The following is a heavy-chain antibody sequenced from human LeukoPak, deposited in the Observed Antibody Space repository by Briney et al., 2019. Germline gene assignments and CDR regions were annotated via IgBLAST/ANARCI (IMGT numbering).Heavy chain of an antibody. D-gene: IGHD6-6*01. Sequence: PGGSLRLSCAASGFTFSSYWMSWVRQAPGKGLEWVANIKQDGSEKYYVDSVKGRFTISRDNAKNSLHLQMNSLRAEDTAVYYCARLRAPPAARPRLNYYYYYYMDVWGKGTTVTVSS. CDR3: ARLRAPPAARPRLNYYYYYYMDV. J-gene: IGHJ6*03. CDR2: IKQDGSEK. V-gene: IGHV3-7*01. CDR1: GFTFSSYW.